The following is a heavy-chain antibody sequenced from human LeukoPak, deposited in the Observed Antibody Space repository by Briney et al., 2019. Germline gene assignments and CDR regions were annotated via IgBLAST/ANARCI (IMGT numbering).Heavy chain of an antibody. J-gene: IGHJ6*02. CDR2: LSPDGSRR. V-gene: IGHV3-74*01. Sequence: PGGSLRLSCVVSGFTFSSYWMNWVRQAPGKGLVWVSRLSPDGSRRNYADSVKGRFTISRDNAENSLYLQMSSLRAEDTAVYYCARALSRSPYYFFYGMDVWGQGTTVTVSS. CDR3: ARALSRSPYYFFYGMDV. CDR1: GFTFSSYW.